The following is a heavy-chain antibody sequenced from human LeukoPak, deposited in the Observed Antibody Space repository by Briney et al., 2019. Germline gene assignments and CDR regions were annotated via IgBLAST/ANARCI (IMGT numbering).Heavy chain of an antibody. CDR2: ISAYNGNT. CDR3: ARNYCSSTSCYPWFDP. Sequence: VSVKVSCKASGYTFTSYGISWVRQAPGQGLEWMGWISAYNGNTNYAQKLQGRVTMTTDTSTSTAYMELRSLRSDDTAVYYCARNYCSSTSCYPWFDPWGQGTLVTVSS. J-gene: IGHJ5*02. D-gene: IGHD2-2*01. V-gene: IGHV1-18*04. CDR1: GYTFTSYG.